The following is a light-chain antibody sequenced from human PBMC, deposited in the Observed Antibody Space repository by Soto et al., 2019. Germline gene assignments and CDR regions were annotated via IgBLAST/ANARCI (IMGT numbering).Light chain of an antibody. J-gene: IGLJ1*01. V-gene: IGLV2-8*01. Sequence: QSALTQPPSASGSPGQSVTISCTGTSSDVGGYHYVSWYQQHPGKAPKLIIYEVYKRPSGVPDRFSGSKSGNTAALTVSGHQAEDEADYYCSSYVGTNSYVFGTGTKVTVL. CDR2: EVY. CDR1: SSDVGGYHY. CDR3: SSYVGTNSYV.